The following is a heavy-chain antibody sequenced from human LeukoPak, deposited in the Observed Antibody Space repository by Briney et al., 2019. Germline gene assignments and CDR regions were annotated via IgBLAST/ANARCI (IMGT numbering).Heavy chain of an antibody. J-gene: IGHJ6*03. V-gene: IGHV1-69*05. CDR2: IIPIFGTA. CDR3: ATQRQDYYYYMDV. Sequence: ASVKVSCKASGGTFSSYAISWVRQAPGQGLEWMGGIIPIFGTANYAQKFQGRVTITTDESTSTAYMELSSLRSEDTAVYYCATQRQDYYYYMDVWGKGTTVTVSS. CDR1: GGTFSSYA.